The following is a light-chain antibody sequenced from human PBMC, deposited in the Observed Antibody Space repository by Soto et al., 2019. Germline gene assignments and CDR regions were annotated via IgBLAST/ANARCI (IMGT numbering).Light chain of an antibody. CDR1: QSLSNNY. Sequence: EVVLTQSPGTLSLSPGERATLSCRASQSLSNNYLAWYQQKHGQAPSLLIYGASSRATGIPDRFSGSGSGTDFTLTISRLEPEDFAVYYCHQYGSSPRTFGQGTKLEIK. CDR2: GAS. V-gene: IGKV3-20*01. CDR3: HQYGSSPRT. J-gene: IGKJ2*01.